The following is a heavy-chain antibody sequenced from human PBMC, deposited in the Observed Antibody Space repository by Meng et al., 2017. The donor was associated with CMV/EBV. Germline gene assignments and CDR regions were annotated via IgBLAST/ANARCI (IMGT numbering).Heavy chain of an antibody. J-gene: IGHJ5*02. D-gene: IGHD4-11*01. CDR2: ISSSSSTI. Sequence: GESLKISCAASGFTFSSYSMNWVRPAPGKGLEWVSYISSSSSTIYYADSVKGRFTISRDNAKNSLFLQINSLRAEDTAVYYCARDKTPQYNWFDPWGQGTLVTVSS. CDR1: GFTFSSYS. CDR3: ARDKTPQYNWFDP. V-gene: IGHV3-48*04.